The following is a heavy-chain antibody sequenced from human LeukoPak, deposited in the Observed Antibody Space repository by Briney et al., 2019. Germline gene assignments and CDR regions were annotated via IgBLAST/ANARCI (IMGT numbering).Heavy chain of an antibody. CDR2: ISGSGGST. D-gene: IGHD3-10*01. CDR3: AKDHYYGSGSTD. Sequence: PGGSLRLSCAASGFTFSSYAMSWVRQAPGKGPEWVSAISGSGGSTYYADSVKGRFTISRDNSKNTLYLQMNSLRAEDTAVYYCAKDHYYGSGSTDWGQGTLVTVSS. CDR1: GFTFSSYA. V-gene: IGHV3-23*01. J-gene: IGHJ4*02.